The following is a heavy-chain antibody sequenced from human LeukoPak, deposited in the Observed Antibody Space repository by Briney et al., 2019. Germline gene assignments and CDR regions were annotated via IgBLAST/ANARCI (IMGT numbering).Heavy chain of an antibody. CDR1: GYRFNAYW. V-gene: IGHV5-51*01. CDR2: IYPDDSDT. CDR3: ARPNITSYYDSRGYDAYDV. Sequence: GESLKISCQGAGYRFNAYWIAWVRQMPGKGLEWMGIIYPDDSDTRYSLSFQGQVTISADKSVRTAYLQWSSLKASDTAMYYCARPNITSYYDSRGYDAYDVWVQRTMVTVSS. D-gene: IGHD3-22*01. J-gene: IGHJ3*01.